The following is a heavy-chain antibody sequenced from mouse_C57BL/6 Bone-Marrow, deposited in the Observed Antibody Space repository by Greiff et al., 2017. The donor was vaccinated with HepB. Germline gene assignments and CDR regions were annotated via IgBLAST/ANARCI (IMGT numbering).Heavy chain of an antibody. V-gene: IGHV2-4*01. Sequence: VQLKESGPGLVQPSQSLSITCTVSGFSLTSYGVHWVRQPPGKGLEWLGVIWSGGSTDYNAAFISRLSISKDNSKSQVFFKMNSLQADDTAIYYCANGDYGSSYGYAMDYWGQGTSVTVSS. CDR2: IWSGGST. CDR1: GFSLTSYG. CDR3: ANGDYGSSYGYAMDY. D-gene: IGHD1-1*01. J-gene: IGHJ4*01.